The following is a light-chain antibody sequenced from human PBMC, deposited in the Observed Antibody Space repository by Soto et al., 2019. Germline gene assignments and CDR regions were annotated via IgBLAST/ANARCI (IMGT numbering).Light chain of an antibody. CDR2: GAS. J-gene: IGKJ1*01. CDR3: LQYNTWPRG. V-gene: IGKV3-15*01. CDR1: RTVNSN. Sequence: EIVMTQSPATLSVSPGERATLACRASRTVNSNLARYQQKRGQAPSLIIYGASTRATGIPARFSGSGSGTEFTLTISSRQSEDFAVYYCLQYNTWPRGFGQGTKVEIK.